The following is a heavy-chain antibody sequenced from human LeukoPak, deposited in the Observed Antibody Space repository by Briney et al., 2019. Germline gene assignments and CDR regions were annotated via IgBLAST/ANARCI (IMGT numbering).Heavy chain of an antibody. CDR2: IKQDGSEK. CDR3: ARGSSGWYVIAWFDP. D-gene: IGHD6-19*01. V-gene: IGHV3-7*01. Sequence: GGSLRLSCAASGFTFSSYWMNWVRQAPGKGLEWVANIKQDGSEKYYVDSVKGRFTISRDNAKNSLYLQMNSLRAEDTAVYYCARGSSGWYVIAWFDPWGQGTLVTVSS. CDR1: GFTFSSYW. J-gene: IGHJ5*02.